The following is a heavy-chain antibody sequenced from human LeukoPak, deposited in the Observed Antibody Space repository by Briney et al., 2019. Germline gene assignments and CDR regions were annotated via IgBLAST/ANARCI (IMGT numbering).Heavy chain of an antibody. CDR1: GGSFSGYY. CDR3: ARGYVVRGVTRNPIYNWFDP. D-gene: IGHD3-10*01. J-gene: IGHJ5*02. Sequence: SETLSLTCAVYGGSFSGYYWSWIRQPPGKGLEWMGEINHSGSTNYNPALKSRVTISVDQSKNQFSLKLNSVSAADTAVYYSARGYVVRGVTRNPIYNWFDPWGQGTLVTVSS. CDR2: INHSGST. V-gene: IGHV4-34*01.